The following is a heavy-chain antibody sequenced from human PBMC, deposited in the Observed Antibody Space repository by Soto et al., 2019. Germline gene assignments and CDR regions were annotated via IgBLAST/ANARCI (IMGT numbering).Heavy chain of an antibody. CDR1: GGSFSGYY. J-gene: IGHJ6*02. Sequence: SETLSLTCAVYGGSFSGYYWSWIRQPPGKGLEWIGEINHSGSTNYNPSLKSRVTISADTSKNQFSLKLSSVTAADTAVYYCARGRFLEWLSRYYYYYYGMDVWGQGTTVTVSS. D-gene: IGHD3-3*01. CDR3: ARGRFLEWLSRYYYYYYGMDV. V-gene: IGHV4-34*01. CDR2: INHSGST.